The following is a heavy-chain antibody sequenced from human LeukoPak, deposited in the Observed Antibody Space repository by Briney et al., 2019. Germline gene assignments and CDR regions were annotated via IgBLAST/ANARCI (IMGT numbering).Heavy chain of an antibody. CDR2: IRPNSGDT. J-gene: IGHJ4*02. D-gene: IGHD4-17*01. CDR3: ARNYGHNSKYFDF. V-gene: IGHV1-2*02. CDR1: GYTFTDYF. Sequence: GASVKVSCKASGYTFTDYFIHWVRQAPGQGLEWMGWIRPNSGDTPYAQRFQGRVTMTRDTSVSTAHMELSSLRSDDTAIYYCARNYGHNSKYFDFWGQGTLVTVSS.